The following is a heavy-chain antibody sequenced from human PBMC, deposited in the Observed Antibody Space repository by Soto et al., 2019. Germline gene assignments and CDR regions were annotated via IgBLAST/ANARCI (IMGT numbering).Heavy chain of an antibody. CDR3: ARLGYDSGGYYFYALDV. Sequence: LSETLSLTCTVSGGSISSYYWSWIRQPPGKGLEWVGYIYYSGSTSSNPSLKSRVAISVDTSKNQFSLKLISVTAADTAVYYCARLGYDSGGYYFYALDVWGQGTTVTVSS. CDR1: GGSISSYY. CDR2: IYYSGST. J-gene: IGHJ6*02. V-gene: IGHV4-59*01. D-gene: IGHD2-15*01.